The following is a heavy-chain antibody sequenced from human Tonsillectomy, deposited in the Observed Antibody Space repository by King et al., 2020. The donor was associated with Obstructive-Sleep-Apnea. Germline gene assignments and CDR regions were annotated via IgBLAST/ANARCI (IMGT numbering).Heavy chain of an antibody. Sequence: VQLVESGGGLVQPGGSLRLSCAASGFTFSSYAMNWVRQAPGKGLEWVSAISGSGGSTYYADSVKGRFTISRENSKNTLYLQMNSLRAEDTAVYYCAKDLTNNPSKFDYWGRGTLVTVSS. D-gene: IGHD1-14*01. J-gene: IGHJ4*02. V-gene: IGHV3-23*04. CDR3: AKDLTNNPSKFDY. CDR1: GFTFSSYA. CDR2: ISGSGGST.